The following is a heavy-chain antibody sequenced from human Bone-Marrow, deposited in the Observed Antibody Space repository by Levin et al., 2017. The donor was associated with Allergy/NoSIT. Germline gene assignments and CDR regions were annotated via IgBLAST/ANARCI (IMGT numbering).Heavy chain of an antibody. CDR1: GFIFTNYW. V-gene: IGHV5-51*01. Sequence: GESLKISCKTSGFIFTNYWIAWVRQMPGKGLEWMGIIYPDYSDTKYSPSFQGQVTISADKSTSTAYLQWRGLKASDTAIYYCERATMVFDYWGQGTLVTVSS. CDR2: IYPDYSDT. CDR3: ERATMVFDY. J-gene: IGHJ4*02. D-gene: IGHD3-10*01.